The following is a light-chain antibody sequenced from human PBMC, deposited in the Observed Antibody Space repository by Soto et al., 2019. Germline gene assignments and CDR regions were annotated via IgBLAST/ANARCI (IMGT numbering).Light chain of an antibody. CDR2: SAS. Sequence: IVITHSPATLSVSPGGRATLSCRASQTLSDTFAWQQQKRGPATRLLIYSASRRATGFPGRFSGSGSGTDFTLTINSLQSEDVAVYCCQPYNRWRLTFGGGTKVDI. J-gene: IGKJ4*01. V-gene: IGKV3-15*01. CDR1: QTLSDT. CDR3: QPYNRWRLT.